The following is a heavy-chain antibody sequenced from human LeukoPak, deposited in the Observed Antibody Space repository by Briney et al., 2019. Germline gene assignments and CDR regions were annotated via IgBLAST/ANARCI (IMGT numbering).Heavy chain of an antibody. D-gene: IGHD2-2*01. V-gene: IGHV1-2*02. CDR3: APYGSSTSCHAP. CDR2: INPNSGGT. Sequence: ASVKVSCKTSGYTFTGYYMHWVRQAPGQGLEWMGWINPNSGGTNYAQKFQGRVTMTRDTSISTAYMELSRLRSDDTAVYYCAPYGSSTSCHAPWGQGTLVTVSS. CDR1: GYTFTGYY. J-gene: IGHJ4*02.